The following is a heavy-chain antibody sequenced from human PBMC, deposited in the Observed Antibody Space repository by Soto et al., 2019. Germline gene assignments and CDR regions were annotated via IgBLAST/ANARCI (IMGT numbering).Heavy chain of an antibody. D-gene: IGHD6-19*01. CDR1: GYSFTNYG. V-gene: IGHV1-18*01. CDR3: ARDRGVAPPVAGNAHYYYYMDV. Sequence: QDQLVQSGGEVKKPGASVKVSCKASGYSFTNYGIAWVRQAPGQGFEWMGWISAYNGDTNYAQKLQGGATMTTDASTSTAYLELRSLRSDDTAVYYCARDRGVAPPVAGNAHYYYYMDVWGKGTTVTVSS. J-gene: IGHJ6*03. CDR2: ISAYNGDT.